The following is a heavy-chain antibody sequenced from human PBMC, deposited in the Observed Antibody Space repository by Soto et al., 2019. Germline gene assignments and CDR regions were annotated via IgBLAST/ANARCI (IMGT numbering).Heavy chain of an antibody. CDR1: GGSFSGYY. CDR3: ARGVVIRSCYYHYYLAV. J-gene: IGHJ6*03. V-gene: IGHV4-34*01. D-gene: IGHD3-22*01. Sequence: SETLSLTCAVYGGSFSGYYWSWIRQPPGKGLEWIGEINHSGSTNYNPSLKSRVTISVDTSKNQFSLKLSSVTAADTAVYYCARGVVIRSCYYHYYLAVWSKGTSVIGSS. CDR2: INHSGST.